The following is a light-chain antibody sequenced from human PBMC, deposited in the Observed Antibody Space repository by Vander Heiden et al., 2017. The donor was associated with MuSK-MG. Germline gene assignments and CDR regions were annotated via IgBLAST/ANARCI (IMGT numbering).Light chain of an antibody. CDR1: ENINIY. CDR2: DAS. CDR3: QQRSRRPPGVT. V-gene: IGKV3-11*01. J-gene: IGKJ1*01. Sequence: EIVLTQPPATVSLSPGERATLSCSGSENINIYLDLYQQKPGQAPRLLIFDASNSATGIPARFSGSGCGTDFILTISSLEPEDFAVYFCQQRSRRPPGVTFGRGTKVEIK.